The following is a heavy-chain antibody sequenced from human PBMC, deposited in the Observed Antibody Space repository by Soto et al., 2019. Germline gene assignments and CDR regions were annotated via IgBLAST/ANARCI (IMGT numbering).Heavy chain of an antibody. D-gene: IGHD1-7*01. CDR3: AREGLTGTIGLYYYYGMDV. CDR2: IYYSGST. Sequence: QVQLQESGPGLVKPSETLSLTCTVSGGSISSYYWSWIRQPPGKGLEWIGYIYYSGSTNYNPSLKSRVTRSVDTSKNQCSLKLSSVTAADTAVYYCAREGLTGTIGLYYYYGMDVWGQGTTVTVSS. J-gene: IGHJ6*02. CDR1: GGSISSYY. V-gene: IGHV4-59*01.